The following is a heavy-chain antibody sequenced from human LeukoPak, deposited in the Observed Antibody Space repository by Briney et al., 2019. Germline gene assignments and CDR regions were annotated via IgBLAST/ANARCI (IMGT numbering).Heavy chain of an antibody. CDR3: AIRKQQVVPPRAYPYYYGMDV. Sequence: GGSLRLSCAASGFTLSSNAMNWVRQAPGKGLEWVSGISGSGGSTYYAGSVKGRFTISRDKSKNTLYLLMISLRAEDTAVYYCAIRKQQVVPPRAYPYYYGMDVWGQGTTVTVSS. CDR1: GFTLSSNA. CDR2: ISGSGGST. V-gene: IGHV3-23*01. J-gene: IGHJ6*02. D-gene: IGHD6-13*01.